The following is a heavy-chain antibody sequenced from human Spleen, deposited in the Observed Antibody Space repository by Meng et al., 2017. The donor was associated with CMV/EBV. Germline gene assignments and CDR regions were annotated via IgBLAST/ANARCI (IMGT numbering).Heavy chain of an antibody. Sequence: GESLKISCAASGFTFSTYSLNWVRQAPGKGLEWVASISRSSTYIYYADSLRGRFIISRDNAKNSLYLQMSSLRAEHTAMYYCARAPNHYDSSAPDYWGQGTLVTVSS. D-gene: IGHD3-22*01. CDR2: ISRSSTYI. J-gene: IGHJ4*02. CDR3: ARAPNHYDSSAPDY. V-gene: IGHV3-21*01. CDR1: GFTFSTYS.